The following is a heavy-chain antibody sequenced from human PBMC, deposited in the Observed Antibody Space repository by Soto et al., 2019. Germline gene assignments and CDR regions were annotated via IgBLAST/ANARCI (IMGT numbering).Heavy chain of an antibody. Sequence: EVQLLESGGGLVQPGGSLRLSCSASGFTFSSYAMSWVRQAPGKGLEWVSAVSGSGGTTYYADSVKGRFTISRDNSKNTLYFQRNSLRAEDTAAYSCPKPPYRTPPSYYSGLDAGAKGPRSPSP. D-gene: IGHD1-26*01. CDR3: PKPPYRTPPSYYSGLDA. V-gene: IGHV3-23*01. CDR1: GFTFSSYA. CDR2: VSGSGGTT. J-gene: IGHJ6*02.